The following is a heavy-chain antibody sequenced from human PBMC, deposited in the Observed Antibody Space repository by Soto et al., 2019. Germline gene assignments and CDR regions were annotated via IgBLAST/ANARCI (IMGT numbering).Heavy chain of an antibody. J-gene: IGHJ3*02. V-gene: IGHV3-7*01. CDR3: ARWSTWYNDAFDI. CDR1: GFTFSSYW. Sequence: EVQLVESGGGLVQPGGSLRLSCAASGFTFSSYWLSWVRQAPGKGLEWVANIKQDGSEKYYVDSVKGRFTISRDNAKNSLYPQMNSLRAEDTAVYYCARWSTWYNDAFDIWGQGTMVTVSS. CDR2: IKQDGSEK. D-gene: IGHD6-13*01.